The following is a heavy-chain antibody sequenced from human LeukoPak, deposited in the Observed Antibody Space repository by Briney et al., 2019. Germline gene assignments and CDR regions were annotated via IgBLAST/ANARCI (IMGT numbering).Heavy chain of an antibody. V-gene: IGHV3-7*03. J-gene: IGHJ5*02. CDR3: AKDRSGSSWGLDNWFDP. CDR2: IKQDGSAR. Sequence: GGSLRLSCAASGFTFSRYWMSWVRQAPGKGLVWVANIKQDGSARYYVDSVKGRFTISRDNSKNTLYLQMNSLRAEDTAVYYCAKDRSGSSWGLDNWFDPWGQGNPGHRLL. CDR1: GFTFSRYW. D-gene: IGHD6-13*01.